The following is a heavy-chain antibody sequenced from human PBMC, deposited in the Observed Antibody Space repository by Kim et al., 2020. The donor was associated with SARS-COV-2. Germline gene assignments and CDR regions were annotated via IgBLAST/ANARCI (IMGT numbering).Heavy chain of an antibody. D-gene: IGHD5-18*01. Sequence: ADSVKGRFTISRDNAKNSLYLQMNSLRAEDTALYYCAKDISRGLPHAFDIWGQGTMVTVSS. J-gene: IGHJ3*02. V-gene: IGHV3-9*01. CDR3: AKDISRGLPHAFDI.